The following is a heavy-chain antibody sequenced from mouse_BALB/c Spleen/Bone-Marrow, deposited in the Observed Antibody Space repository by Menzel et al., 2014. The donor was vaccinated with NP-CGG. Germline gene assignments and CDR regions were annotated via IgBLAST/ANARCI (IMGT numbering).Heavy chain of an antibody. CDR1: GFTFSSYA. CDR3: ARGGLRYFDV. D-gene: IGHD3-2*02. V-gene: IGHV5-6-5*01. Sequence: EVKLMESGGGLVKPGGSLKLSCAASGFTFSSYAMSWVRQTPEKGLEWVASISSGGSTYYPDSVKGRFTISRDNARNILYLQMSSLRSEDTAMYYCARGGLRYFDVWGAGTTVTVSS. J-gene: IGHJ1*01. CDR2: ISSGGST.